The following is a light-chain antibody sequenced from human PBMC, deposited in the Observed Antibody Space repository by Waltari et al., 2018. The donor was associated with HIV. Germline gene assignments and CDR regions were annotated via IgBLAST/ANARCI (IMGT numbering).Light chain of an antibody. CDR2: GAS. V-gene: IGKV3-20*01. Sequence: EIVLTQSPGTLSLSPGERATLSCRASQSVSNIYLAWYQQKPGQAPRLLIDGASSRATGIPDRFSGSGSGTDFTLTISRLEPEDFAVYYCQQYGGSSFTFGPGTKVDIK. CDR3: QQYGGSSFT. J-gene: IGKJ3*01. CDR1: QSVSNIY.